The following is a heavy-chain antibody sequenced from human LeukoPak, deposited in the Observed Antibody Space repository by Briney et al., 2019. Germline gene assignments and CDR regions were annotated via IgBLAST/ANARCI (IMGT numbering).Heavy chain of an antibody. CDR2: ISVSGTYI. D-gene: IGHD4-17*01. Sequence: GGSLRLSCAASGFTFSRNGMAWVRQAPGKGVEWVSSISVSGTYIYYSDSVKGRFTISRDDAKNSLYLEMNSLRSDDTAIYYCARDRDYGTFDYWGQGTLVTVSS. V-gene: IGHV3-21*01. J-gene: IGHJ4*02. CDR1: GFTFSRNG. CDR3: ARDRDYGTFDY.